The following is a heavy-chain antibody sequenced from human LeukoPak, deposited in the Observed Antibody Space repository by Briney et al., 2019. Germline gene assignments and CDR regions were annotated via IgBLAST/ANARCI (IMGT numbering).Heavy chain of an antibody. CDR3: ARHQRDYYGSGTYYTGIDY. CDR2: ITYSGST. CDR1: GGSISSYY. Sequence: SETLSLTCTVSGGSISSYYWSWIRQPPGKGLEWIGNITYSGSTDYNPSLKSRVTMSVDTSKTQFSLKQSSVTAADTAVYYCARHQRDYYGSGTYYTGIDYWGQGTLVTVSS. J-gene: IGHJ4*02. D-gene: IGHD3-10*01. V-gene: IGHV4-59*08.